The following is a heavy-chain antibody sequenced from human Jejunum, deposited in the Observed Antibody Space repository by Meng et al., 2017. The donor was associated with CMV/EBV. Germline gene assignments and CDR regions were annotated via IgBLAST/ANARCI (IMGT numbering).Heavy chain of an antibody. CDR1: GFTFTNYW. V-gene: IGHV3-7*01. CDR3: VQELLG. D-gene: IGHD2-21*01. J-gene: IGHJ4*02. Sequence: SLNISCVASGFTFTNYWMTWVRQAPGKGLAYVANLNQDGSGEFYVDSVKGRFTISRDNVKNSLYLQMNSLRAEDTAVYYCVQELLGWGQGTLVTVSS. CDR2: LNQDGSGE.